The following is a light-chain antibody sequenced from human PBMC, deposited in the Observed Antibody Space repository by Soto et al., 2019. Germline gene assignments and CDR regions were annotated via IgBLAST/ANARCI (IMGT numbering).Light chain of an antibody. CDR2: GAS. CDR3: QQYGSSGT. V-gene: IGKV3-20*01. J-gene: IGKJ1*01. CDR1: QSVSNNY. Sequence: EIVLTQSPGTLSRSPGERATLSCMASQSVSNNYLAWYQQKPGQAPRPLIYGASNRATGIPDRFSGSGSGTDFTLTISRLEPEDFAVYYCQQYGSSGTFGQGTKVDTK.